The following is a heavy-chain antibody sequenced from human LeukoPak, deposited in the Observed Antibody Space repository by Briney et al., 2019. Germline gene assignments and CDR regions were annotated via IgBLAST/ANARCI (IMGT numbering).Heavy chain of an antibody. Sequence: PSETLSLTCTVSGGSISSYYWSWIRQPPGKGLEWIGYIYYSGSTNYNPSPKSRVTISVDTSKNQFSLKLSSVTAADTAVYYCARGYCSSTSCYRWFDPWGQGTLVTVSS. J-gene: IGHJ5*02. CDR2: IYYSGST. D-gene: IGHD2-2*02. CDR1: GGSISSYY. CDR3: ARGYCSSTSCYRWFDP. V-gene: IGHV4-59*01.